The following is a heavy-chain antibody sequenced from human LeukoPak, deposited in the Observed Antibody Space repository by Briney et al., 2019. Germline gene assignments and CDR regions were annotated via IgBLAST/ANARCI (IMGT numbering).Heavy chain of an antibody. D-gene: IGHD6-6*01. J-gene: IGHJ4*02. CDR3: ATGASIAARVFADY. CDR1: GYTFTSYD. CDR2: MNPNSGNT. Sequence: GASVKVSCKASGYTFTSYDINWVRQATGQGLEWMGWMNPNSGNTGYAQKFQGRVTITRNTSISTAYMELSSLRSEDTAVYYCATGASIAARVFADYWGQGTLVTVSS. V-gene: IGHV1-8*03.